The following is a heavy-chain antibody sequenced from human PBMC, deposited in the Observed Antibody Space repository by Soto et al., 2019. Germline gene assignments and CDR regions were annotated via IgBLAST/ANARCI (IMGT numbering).Heavy chain of an antibody. Sequence: EVQLVESGGGLVQPGRSLRLSCAASGFTFENYAMHWVRQAPGKGLEWVSGISWNSGSIGYADSVKGRFTISRDNAKNSLYLQMHSLRPEDTAFYYCAVAEFPTPHRYSSASYIDYWGQGTLVTVSS. D-gene: IGHD6-19*01. J-gene: IGHJ4*02. CDR1: GFTFENYA. V-gene: IGHV3-9*01. CDR2: ISWNSGSI. CDR3: AVAEFPTPHRYSSASYIDY.